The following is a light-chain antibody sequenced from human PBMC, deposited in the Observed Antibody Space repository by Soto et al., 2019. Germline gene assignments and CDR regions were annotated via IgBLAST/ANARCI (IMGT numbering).Light chain of an antibody. Sequence: QSVLTQPASVSGSPGQSITISCTGSSSDVGIYKYVSWYQQHPGKAPRLMIYEVSNRPSGVSNRFSGSKSGNTASLTVSGLQAEDEADYYCTSFAGMNNFVVFGGGTKLTVL. CDR2: EVS. V-gene: IGLV2-14*01. CDR3: TSFAGMNNFVV. J-gene: IGLJ2*01. CDR1: SSDVGIYKY.